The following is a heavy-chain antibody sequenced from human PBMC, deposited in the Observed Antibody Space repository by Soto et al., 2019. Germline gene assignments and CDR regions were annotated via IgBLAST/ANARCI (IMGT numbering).Heavy chain of an antibody. V-gene: IGHV3-21*01. J-gene: IGHJ6*02. CDR3: ARDSIIAGGSMDV. CDR1: GFTFSSYS. Sequence: LRLSCAASGFTFSSYSMNWVRQAPGKGLEWVSSISSSSSYIYYADSVKGRFTISRDNAKNSLYLQMNSLRAEDTAVYYCARDSIIAGGSMDVWGQGTTVTVSS. D-gene: IGHD2-15*01. CDR2: ISSSSSYI.